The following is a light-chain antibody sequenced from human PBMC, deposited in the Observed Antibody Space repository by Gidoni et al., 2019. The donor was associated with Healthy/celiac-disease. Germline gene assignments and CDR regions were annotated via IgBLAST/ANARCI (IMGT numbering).Light chain of an antibody. CDR3: SSYTSSSTLENV. CDR2: EVS. V-gene: IGLV2-14*01. CDR1: SSDVGGSNY. J-gene: IGLJ1*01. Sequence: QSALTQPASVSGSPGQSVTISCTGTSSDVGGSNYVSWYHQHPGKAPKLMIYEVSNRPSGVSNRFSGAKSGNTASLTISGLQAEDEADDYCSSYTSSSTLENVFGTGTKVTVL.